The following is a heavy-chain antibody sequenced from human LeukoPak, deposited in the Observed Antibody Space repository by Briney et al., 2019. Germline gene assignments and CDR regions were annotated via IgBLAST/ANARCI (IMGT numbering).Heavy chain of an antibody. J-gene: IGHJ4*02. Sequence: ASVKVSCKASGYTFTNNFMHWVRQAPGQGLEWMGIINPSGDNTWYAQKFQGRVTMTRDMATSTDYMEVSSLRSEDTAVYYCARESDYYDSSGYYDYWGQGTLVTVSS. V-gene: IGHV1-46*01. CDR1: GYTFTNNF. D-gene: IGHD3-22*01. CDR2: INPSGDNT. CDR3: ARESDYYDSSGYYDY.